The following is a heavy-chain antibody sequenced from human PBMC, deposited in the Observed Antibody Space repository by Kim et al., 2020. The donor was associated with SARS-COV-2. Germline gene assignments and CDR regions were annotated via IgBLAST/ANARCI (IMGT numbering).Heavy chain of an antibody. Sequence: SVKVSCKASGGTFSSYAISWVRQAPGQGLEWMGGIIPIFGTANYAQKFQGRVTITADESTSTAYMELSSLRSEDTAVYYCARYAGYCSSTSCLKQFDPWGQGTLVTVSS. J-gene: IGHJ5*02. V-gene: IGHV1-69*13. CDR2: IIPIFGTA. CDR1: GGTFSSYA. CDR3: ARYAGYCSSTSCLKQFDP. D-gene: IGHD2-2*01.